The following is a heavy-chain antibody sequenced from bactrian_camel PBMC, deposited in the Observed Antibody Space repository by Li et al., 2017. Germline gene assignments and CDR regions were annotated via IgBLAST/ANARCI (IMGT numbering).Heavy chain of an antibody. J-gene: IGHJ4*01. D-gene: IGHD3*01. CDR3: TTSGFRY. V-gene: IGHV3S53*01. Sequence: HVQLVESGGGSAQAGGSLKLSCSISRYIFSRCEMGWFRQAPGKEREVVAALVPSGGRPQYANSVKGRFTISRDYAKDTVYLQMMSLESEDTAQYYCTTSGFRYWGQGTQVTVS. CDR2: LVPSGGRP. CDR1: RYIFSRCE.